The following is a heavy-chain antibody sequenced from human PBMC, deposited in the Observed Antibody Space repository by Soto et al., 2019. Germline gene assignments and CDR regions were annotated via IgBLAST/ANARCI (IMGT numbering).Heavy chain of an antibody. D-gene: IGHD2-15*01. J-gene: IGHJ4*02. CDR2: INPNSGGT. CDR1: GYTFTSYG. V-gene: IGHV1-2*04. CDR3: ARDRPCSGGSCYSGLFDY. Sequence: ASVKVSCKASGYTFTSYGISWVRQAPGQGLEWMGWINPNSGGTNYAQKFQGWVTMTRDTSISTAYMELSRLRSDDTAVYYCARDRPCSGGSCYSGLFDYWGQGTLVTVSS.